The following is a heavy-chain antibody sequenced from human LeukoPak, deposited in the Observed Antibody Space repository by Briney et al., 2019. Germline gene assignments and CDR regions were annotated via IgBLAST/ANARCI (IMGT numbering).Heavy chain of an antibody. D-gene: IGHD6-19*01. CDR1: GGSISSSSYY. V-gene: IGHV4-39*01. J-gene: IGHJ4*02. CDR3: ARQRYSSGWYIDC. CDR2: IYFSGNT. Sequence: PSETLSLTCTVSGGSISSSSYYWGWIRQPPGKGLEWIGSIYFSGNTYYNPSLKSRVNISVDTSKNQFSLKLSSVTAADTAVYYCARQRYSSGWYIDCWGQGTLVAVSS.